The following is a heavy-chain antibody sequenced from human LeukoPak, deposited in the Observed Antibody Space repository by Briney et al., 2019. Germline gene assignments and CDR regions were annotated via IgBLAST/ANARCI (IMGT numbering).Heavy chain of an antibody. CDR2: IYYSGST. J-gene: IGHJ3*02. V-gene: IGHV4-59*01. CDR3: ARVIDGNAFDI. D-gene: IGHD2-21*01. CDR1: GGSISSYY. Sequence: PSETLSLTCTVSGGSISSYYWSWIRQPPGKGLEWIGYIYYSGSTNYNPSLKSRVTISVDTSKNQFSLKLSSVTAADTAVYYCARVIDGNAFDIWGQGQWSPSLQ.